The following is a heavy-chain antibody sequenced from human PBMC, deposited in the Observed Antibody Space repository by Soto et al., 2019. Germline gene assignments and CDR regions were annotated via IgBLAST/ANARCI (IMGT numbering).Heavy chain of an antibody. D-gene: IGHD3-3*01. CDR2: INSDGSST. Sequence: PWGSLRLSCAASGFTFSSYWMHWVRQAPGKGLVWVSRINSDGSSTSYADSVKGRFTISRDNAKNTLYLQMNSLRAEDTAVYYCASSITIFGVVIPDAFDIWGQGTMVTVSS. V-gene: IGHV3-74*01. J-gene: IGHJ3*02. CDR1: GFTFSSYW. CDR3: ASSITIFGVVIPDAFDI.